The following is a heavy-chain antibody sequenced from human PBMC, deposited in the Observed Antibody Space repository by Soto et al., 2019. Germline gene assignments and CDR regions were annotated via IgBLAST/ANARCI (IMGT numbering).Heavy chain of an antibody. Sequence: PGGSLRLSCAASGFTFSSYSMNWVRQAPGKGLERVSYISSSSSTIYYADSVKGRFTIFRDSAKNSLYLQMNSLRAEDTAVYYCARETTPTYYYFYMDVWGKGTTVTVSS. D-gene: IGHD4-17*01. J-gene: IGHJ6*03. CDR2: ISSSSSTI. CDR3: ARETTPTYYYFYMDV. CDR1: GFTFSSYS. V-gene: IGHV3-48*01.